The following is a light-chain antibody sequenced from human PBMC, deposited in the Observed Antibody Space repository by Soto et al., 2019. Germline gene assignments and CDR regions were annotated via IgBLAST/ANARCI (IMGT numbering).Light chain of an antibody. Sequence: DIVLTQSPDSLAVSLGERATINCKSSQNVIHDSNSKNFLAWYQQKPGQPPKLLMYWASTRESGVPDRFSGSGSGTDFTLTISSLQAEDVAVYYCQQYHPPPLTFGGGTKVEIK. J-gene: IGKJ4*01. V-gene: IGKV4-1*01. CDR1: QNVIHDSNSKNF. CDR2: WAS. CDR3: QQYHPPPLT.